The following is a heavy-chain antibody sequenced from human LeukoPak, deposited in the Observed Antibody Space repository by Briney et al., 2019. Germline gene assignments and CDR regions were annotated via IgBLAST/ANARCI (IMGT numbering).Heavy chain of an antibody. J-gene: IGHJ4*02. CDR3: ARFSTVTTSY. CDR1: GGSISSSSYY. Sequence: SETLSLTCTVSGGSISSSSYYWGWIRQPPGKGLEWIGSIYYSGSTYYNPSLKSRVTISVDTSKSQFSLKLSSVTAADTAVYYCARFSTVTTSYWGQGTLVTVSS. V-gene: IGHV4-39*01. D-gene: IGHD4-17*01. CDR2: IYYSGST.